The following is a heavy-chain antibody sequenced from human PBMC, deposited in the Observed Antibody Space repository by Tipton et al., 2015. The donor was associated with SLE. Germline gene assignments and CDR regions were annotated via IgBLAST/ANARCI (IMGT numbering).Heavy chain of an antibody. J-gene: IGHJ3*02. V-gene: IGHV5-51*01. CDR2: IYPGDSDT. Sequence: VQLLQSGAEVKKPGESLKISCKGSGYSFTSYWIGWVRQMPGKGLEWMGIIYPGDSDTRYSPSFQGQVTISADKSISTAYLQWSSLKASDTAMYYFARGRIGAVAGTVDAFDIWGQGTMVTVSS. CDR3: ARGRIGAVAGTVDAFDI. D-gene: IGHD6-19*01. CDR1: GYSFTSYW.